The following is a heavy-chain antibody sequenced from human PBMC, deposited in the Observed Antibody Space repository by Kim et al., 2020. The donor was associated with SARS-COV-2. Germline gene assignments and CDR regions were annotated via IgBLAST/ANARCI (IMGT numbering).Heavy chain of an antibody. D-gene: IGHD3-22*01. J-gene: IGHJ4*02. CDR2: ISWNSGSI. CDR3: AKDSYDSSGYYFSDY. CDR1: GFTFGDYA. Sequence: GGSLRLSCAASGFTFGDYAMHWVRQAPGKGLEWVSGISWNSGSIGYADSVKGRFTISRDNAKNSLYLQMNSLRAEDTALYYCAKDSYDSSGYYFSDYWGQGTLVTVSS. V-gene: IGHV3-9*01.